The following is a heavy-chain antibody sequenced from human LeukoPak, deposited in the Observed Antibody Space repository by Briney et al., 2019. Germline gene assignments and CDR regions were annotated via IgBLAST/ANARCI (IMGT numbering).Heavy chain of an antibody. CDR1: GGSISSSSYY. V-gene: IGHV4-39*01. Sequence: SETLSLTCTVSGGSISSSSYYWGWIRQPPGKGLEWIGSIYYSGNTYYNPSLKSRVTISVDTSKNQFSLKLNSVTAADTAVYYCARLLVGSFDYWGQGTLVTVSS. CDR3: ARLLVGSFDY. D-gene: IGHD1-26*01. CDR2: IYYSGNT. J-gene: IGHJ4*02.